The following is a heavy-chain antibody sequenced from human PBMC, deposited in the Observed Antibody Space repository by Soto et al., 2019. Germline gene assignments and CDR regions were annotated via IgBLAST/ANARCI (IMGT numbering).Heavy chain of an antibody. J-gene: IGHJ5*02. CDR1: GFTFSSYA. Sequence: EVQLLESGGGLVQPGGSLRLSCAASGFTFSSYAMSWVRQAPGKGLEWVSAISGSGGSTYYADSVKGRFTISRDNSKNTLYLEMNSRRAEDTAVYYCAKEPIPDGVGGYNWFDPWGQGTLVTVSS. CDR3: AKEPIPDGVGGYNWFDP. CDR2: ISGSGGST. V-gene: IGHV3-23*01. D-gene: IGHD3-3*01.